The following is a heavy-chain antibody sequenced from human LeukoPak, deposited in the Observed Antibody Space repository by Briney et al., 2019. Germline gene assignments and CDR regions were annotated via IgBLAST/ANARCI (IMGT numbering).Heavy chain of an antibody. CDR2: INSDGSST. CDR3: ARVPVGVGSGSYWGNWFDP. CDR1: GFTFSSYW. Sequence: GGALRLSCAASGFTFSSYWMHWVRQAPGKGLVWVSRINSDGSSTSYEDSVKGRFTISRDNAKNTLYLQMNSLRAEDTAVYYCARVPVGVGSGSYWGNWFDPWGQGTLVTVSS. D-gene: IGHD3-10*01. V-gene: IGHV3-74*01. J-gene: IGHJ5*02.